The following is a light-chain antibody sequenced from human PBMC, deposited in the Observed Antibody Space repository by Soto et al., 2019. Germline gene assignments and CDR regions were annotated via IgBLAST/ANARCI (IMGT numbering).Light chain of an antibody. CDR1: GSDVGAYNL. Sequence: QSALTQPASVSGSPGQSITISCAGTGSDVGAYNLVSWYQQHPGKAPKLMIYDVSNRPSGVSNRFSGSKSGNTASLTISGLQAEDEADYYCSSYTSSSSSCVFGTGTKVTVL. V-gene: IGLV2-14*01. CDR3: SSYTSSSSSCV. CDR2: DVS. J-gene: IGLJ1*01.